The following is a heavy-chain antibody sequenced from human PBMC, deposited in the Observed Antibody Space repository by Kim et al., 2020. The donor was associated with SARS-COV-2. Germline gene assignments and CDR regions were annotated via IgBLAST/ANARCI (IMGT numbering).Heavy chain of an antibody. D-gene: IGHD3-10*01. CDR1: GYSFTSYW. Sequence: GDSLKISCKGSGYSFTSYWISWVRQMPGKGLEWMGRIDPSDSYTNYSPSFQGHVTISADKSISTAYLQWSSLKASDTAMYYCARHGLGFGEFGNWFDPWGQGTLVTVSS. CDR2: IDPSDSYT. V-gene: IGHV5-10-1*01. J-gene: IGHJ5*02. CDR3: ARHGLGFGEFGNWFDP.